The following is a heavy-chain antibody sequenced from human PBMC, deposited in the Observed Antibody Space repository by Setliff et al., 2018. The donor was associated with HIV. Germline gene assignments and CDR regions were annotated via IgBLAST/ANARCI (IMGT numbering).Heavy chain of an antibody. D-gene: IGHD6-19*01. J-gene: IGHJ4*02. V-gene: IGHV4-39*01. CDR1: GGSISSSSYY. Sequence: SETLSLTCTVSGGSISSSSYYWGWIRQPPGKGLEWIGSIYYSGSTYYNPPLKSRVTISVDTSKNQFSLKLSSVTAADTAVYYCASPTSGGSSGQYHYWGQGTLVTVSS. CDR3: ASPTSGGSSGQYHY. CDR2: IYYSGST.